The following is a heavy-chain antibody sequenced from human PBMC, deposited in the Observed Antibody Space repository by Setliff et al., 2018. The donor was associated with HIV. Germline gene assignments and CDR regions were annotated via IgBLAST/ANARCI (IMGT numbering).Heavy chain of an antibody. CDR2: IYYSGST. J-gene: IGHJ4*02. Sequence: SETLSLTCTVSGGSISSSSYYWGWIRQPPGKGLEWIGYIYYSGSTNYNPSLKSRVTISVDTSKNQFSLKLSSVTAADTAVYYCAREAPSLLFDYWGQGTLVTVSS. CDR1: GGSISSSSYY. V-gene: IGHV4-61*01. CDR3: AREAPSLLFDY.